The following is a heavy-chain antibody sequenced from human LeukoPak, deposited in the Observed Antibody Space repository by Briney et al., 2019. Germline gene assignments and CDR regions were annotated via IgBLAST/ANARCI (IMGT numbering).Heavy chain of an antibody. Sequence: PGGSLRLSCAASGFTFSSYAMSWVRQAPGKGLGWASAISGSGGSTYYADSVKGRFTISRDNSKNTLYLQMNSLRAEDTAVYYCAKDYEYRRPALGMDVWGQGTTVTVSS. D-gene: IGHD3-16*01. J-gene: IGHJ6*02. V-gene: IGHV3-23*01. CDR2: ISGSGGST. CDR3: AKDYEYRRPALGMDV. CDR1: GFTFSSYA.